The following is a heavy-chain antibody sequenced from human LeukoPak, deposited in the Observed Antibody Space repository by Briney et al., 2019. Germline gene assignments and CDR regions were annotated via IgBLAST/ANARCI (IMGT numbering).Heavy chain of an antibody. Sequence: SETLSLTCTVSGGSISSSSSYWGWIRQPPGKGLEWIGSIYYSGSTYYNPSLKSRVTISVDTSKNQFSLKLSSVTAADTAVYYCARQAVGATLDYWGQGTLVTVSS. CDR1: GGSISSSSSY. V-gene: IGHV4-39*01. CDR2: IYYSGST. J-gene: IGHJ4*02. CDR3: ARQAVGATLDY. D-gene: IGHD1-26*01.